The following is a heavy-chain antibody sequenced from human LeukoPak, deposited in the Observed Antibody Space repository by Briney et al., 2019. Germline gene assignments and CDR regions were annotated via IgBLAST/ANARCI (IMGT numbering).Heavy chain of an antibody. CDR3: ARRITIFGVLIVAFDI. CDR2: IYTSGST. CDR1: GGSISSYY. V-gene: IGHV4-4*09. Sequence: SETLSLTCTVPGGSISSYYWSWIQQPPGKGLEWIGYIYTSGSTNYNPSLKSRVTISVDTSENQFSLKLSSVTAADTAVYYCARRITIFGVLIVAFDIWGQGTMVTVSS. J-gene: IGHJ3*02. D-gene: IGHD3-3*01.